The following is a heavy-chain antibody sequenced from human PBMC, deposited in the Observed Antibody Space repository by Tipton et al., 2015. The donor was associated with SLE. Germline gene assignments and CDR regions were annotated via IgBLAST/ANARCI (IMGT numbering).Heavy chain of an antibody. J-gene: IGHJ4*02. CDR3: AKWTRGFDY. D-gene: IGHD2-8*01. CDR2: IYFSGSS. CDR1: SGSISSSDYY. V-gene: IGHV4-39*07. Sequence: TLSLTCTVSSGSISSSDYYWAWIRQPPGKGLEWIGNIYFSGSSYYNPSLKSRVTISIDTSKNQFSLRLNSVSAADTAVYYCAKWTRGFDYWGQGTLVTVSS.